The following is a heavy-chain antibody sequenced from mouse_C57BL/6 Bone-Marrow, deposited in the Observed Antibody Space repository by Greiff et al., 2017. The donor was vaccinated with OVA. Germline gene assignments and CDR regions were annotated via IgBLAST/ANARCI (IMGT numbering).Heavy chain of an antibody. Sequence: EVQLQQSGAELVRPGASVKLSCTASGFNIKDDYMHWVKQRPEQGLEWIGWIDPENGDTEYASKFQGKATITADTSSNTAYLQLSSLTSEDTAVYYCTRPLYYAMDDWGQGTSVTVAS. CDR2: IDPENGDT. V-gene: IGHV14-4*01. CDR3: TRPLYYAMDD. CDR1: GFNIKDDY. J-gene: IGHJ4*01.